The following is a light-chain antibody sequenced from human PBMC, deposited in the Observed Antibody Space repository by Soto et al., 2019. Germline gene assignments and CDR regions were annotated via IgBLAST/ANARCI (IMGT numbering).Light chain of an antibody. Sequence: EIVLTQSPCTLSVSPGERVTLSCRASQSVNSNYLAWYQQTPGQAPRLLIFGSSYRATGIPDRFSGSGSGTGFALTISRLGPEAFEVYYCQYYRSTAPAFTFGPGTKVDSK. CDR3: QYYRSTAPAFT. J-gene: IGKJ3*01. CDR1: QSVNSNY. V-gene: IGKV3-20*01. CDR2: GSS.